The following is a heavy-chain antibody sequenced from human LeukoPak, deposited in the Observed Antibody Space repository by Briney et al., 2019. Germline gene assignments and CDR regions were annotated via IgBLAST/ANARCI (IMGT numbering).Heavy chain of an antibody. Sequence: ASVKVSCKASGYTFTGNCMHWVRQAPGQGLEWMGWTDPNNGGTNYAQKFQGRVTMTRDTSISTAYMELYSLRSDDTAVYYCARVLPSDYWGQGTLVTVSS. CDR3: ARVLPSDY. V-gene: IGHV1-2*02. CDR2: TDPNNGGT. J-gene: IGHJ4*02. CDR1: GYTFTGNC.